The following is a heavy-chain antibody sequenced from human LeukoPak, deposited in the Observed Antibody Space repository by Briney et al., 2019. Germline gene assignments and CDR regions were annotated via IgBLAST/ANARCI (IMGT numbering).Heavy chain of an antibody. V-gene: IGHV1-8*01. J-gene: IGHJ4*02. CDR2: MNPNNGST. CDR3: TRRGSATDTNYRLAY. Sequence: GAVKVSCKASGYIFTSYEFSGVRQGTGQGREWMGWMNPNNGSTGYAQKFQGRVTLTRSTSTSTAYMELSSLTSEDTAIYYCTRRGSATDTNYRLAYWGQGTLVT. D-gene: IGHD1-26*01. CDR1: GYIFTSYE.